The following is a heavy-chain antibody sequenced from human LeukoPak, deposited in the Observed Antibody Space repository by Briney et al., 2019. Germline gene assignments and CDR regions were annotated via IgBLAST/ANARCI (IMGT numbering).Heavy chain of an antibody. CDR1: GGSIGSYY. CDR2: IYYSGST. Sequence: SETLSLTCTVSGGSIGSYYWSWIRQPPGKGLEWIGYIYYSGSTNYNPSLKSRVTISVDTSKNQFSLKLTSVTAADTAVYYCARQLPGGLLPKTFDYWGQGTLVTVSS. V-gene: IGHV4-59*08. CDR3: ARQLPGGLLPKTFDY. J-gene: IGHJ4*02. D-gene: IGHD3-16*01.